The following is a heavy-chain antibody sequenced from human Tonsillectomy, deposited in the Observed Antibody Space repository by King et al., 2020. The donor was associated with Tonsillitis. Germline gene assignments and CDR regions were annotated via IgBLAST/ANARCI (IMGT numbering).Heavy chain of an antibody. CDR3: AKDSRSGYDGDAFDI. V-gene: IGHV3-30*18. CDR1: GFTFSSYG. Sequence: VQLVESGGGVVQPGRSPRLSCAASGFTFSSYGMHWVRQAPGKGLEWVAVISYDGSNKYYADSVKGRFTISRDNSKNTLYLQMNSLRAEDTAVYYCAKDSRSGYDGDAFDIWGQGTMVTVSS. J-gene: IGHJ3*02. D-gene: IGHD5-12*01. CDR2: ISYDGSNK.